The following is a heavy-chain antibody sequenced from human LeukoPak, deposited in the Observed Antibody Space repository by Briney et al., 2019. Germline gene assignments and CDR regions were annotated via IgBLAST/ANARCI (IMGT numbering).Heavy chain of an antibody. CDR1: GFTFSSYS. V-gene: IGHV3-23*01. J-gene: IGHJ4*02. CDR2: ISGSGGST. Sequence: GRSLRLSCAASGFTFSSYSMNWVRQAPGKGLEWVSAISGSGGSTYYADSVKGRFTISRDNSKNTLYLQMNSLRAEDTAVYYCAKALAGYSIDGWDYWGQGTLVTVSS. D-gene: IGHD2-8*01. CDR3: AKALAGYSIDGWDY.